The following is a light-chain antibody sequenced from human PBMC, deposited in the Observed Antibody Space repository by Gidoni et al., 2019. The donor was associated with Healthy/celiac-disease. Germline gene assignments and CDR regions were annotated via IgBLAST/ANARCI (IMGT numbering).Light chain of an antibody. Sequence: EIVMPPSPATLSVPPGESATLPCRASQSVSSNLAWYQQKPGQAPRLLIYGASTRATGIPARFSGSGSGTEFTLTISSLQSEDFAVYYCQQYNNWPPWTFGQXTKVEIK. V-gene: IGKV3-15*01. CDR2: GAS. CDR3: QQYNNWPPWT. CDR1: QSVSSN. J-gene: IGKJ1*01.